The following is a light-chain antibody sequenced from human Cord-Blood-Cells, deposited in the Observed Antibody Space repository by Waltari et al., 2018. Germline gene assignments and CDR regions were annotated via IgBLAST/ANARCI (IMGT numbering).Light chain of an antibody. CDR3: AAWDDSLSGWV. J-gene: IGLJ3*02. Sequence: QSVLTQPPSASGTPGQRVTISCSGSSSNIGSNYVYWYQQLLGTAPKLLIYRNNQRPSGVPDRFSDSKSGTSASLAISGLRSEDEADYYCAAWDDSLSGWVFGGGTKLTVL. CDR2: RNN. V-gene: IGLV1-47*01. CDR1: SSNIGSNY.